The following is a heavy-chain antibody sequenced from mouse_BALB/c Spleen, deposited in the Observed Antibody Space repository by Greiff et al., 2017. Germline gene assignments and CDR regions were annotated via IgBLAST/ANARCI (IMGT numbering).Heavy chain of an antibody. V-gene: IGHV5-6-5*01. J-gene: IGHJ4*01. D-gene: IGHD2-4*01. Sequence: VQLKESGGGLVKPGGSLKLSCAASGFTFSSYAMSWVRQTPEKRLEWVASISSGGSTYYPDSVKGRFTISRDNARNILYLQMSSLRSEDTAMYYCARSYDYGGAMDYWGQGTSVTVSS. CDR1: GFTFSSYA. CDR2: ISSGGST. CDR3: ARSYDYGGAMDY.